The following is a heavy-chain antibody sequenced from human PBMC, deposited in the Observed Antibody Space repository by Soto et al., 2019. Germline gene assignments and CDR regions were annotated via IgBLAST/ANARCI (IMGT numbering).Heavy chain of an antibody. Sequence: SETLSLTGTVSGASISNDDYFWSWICQHPGKGLEWIGFIYYSGTYYNPSLKSRATISADTSKNHFSLKLTSVTAADTAVYYCARDLAYCASGSCYAKWGSWGQGTLVTVSS. CDR2: IYYSGT. CDR1: GASISNDDYF. CDR3: ARDLAYCASGSCYAKWGS. V-gene: IGHV4-30-4*01. J-gene: IGHJ5*02. D-gene: IGHD2-21*01.